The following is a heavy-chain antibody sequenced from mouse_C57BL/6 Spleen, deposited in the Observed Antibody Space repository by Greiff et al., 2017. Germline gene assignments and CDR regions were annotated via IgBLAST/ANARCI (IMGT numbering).Heavy chain of an antibody. CDR2: IDPETGGT. J-gene: IGHJ2*01. CDR3: TRSRTAQATGYFDY. Sequence: QVQLQQSGAELVRPGASVTLSCKASGYTFTDYEMHWVKQTPVHGLEWIGAIDPETGGTAHNQKFKGKAILTADKSSSTAYMELRSLTSEDSAVYYFTRSRTAQATGYFDYWGQGTTLTVSS. CDR1: GYTFTDYE. D-gene: IGHD3-2*02. V-gene: IGHV1-15*01.